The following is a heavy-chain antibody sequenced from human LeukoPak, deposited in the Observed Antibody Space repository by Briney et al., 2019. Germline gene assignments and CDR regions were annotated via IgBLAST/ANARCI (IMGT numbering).Heavy chain of an antibody. J-gene: IGHJ4*02. V-gene: IGHV1-69*13. Sequence: ASVKVSCKASGGTFTSYGISLVRQAPGQGLEWMGGIIPMFGTTKYAQKFQGRVTITADQSTRTAYMEMSILRSEDTALYYCSTVGSSASDPYDYWGQGTLVTVSS. CDR3: STVGSSASDPYDY. D-gene: IGHD2-2*01. CDR2: IIPMFGTT. CDR1: GGTFTSYG.